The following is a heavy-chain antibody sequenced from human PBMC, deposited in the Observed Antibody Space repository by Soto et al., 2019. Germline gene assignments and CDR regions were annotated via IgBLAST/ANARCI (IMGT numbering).Heavy chain of an antibody. D-gene: IGHD3-22*01. Sequence: ASVKVSCKASGYTFTGYYMHWVRQATGQGLEWMGWINPNSGGTNYAQKFQGRVTMTRDTSISTAYMELSRLRSDDTAVYYCARTYYYDSSGYPDFDYWGQGTLVTVS. CDR3: ARTYYYDSSGYPDFDY. CDR2: INPNSGGT. V-gene: IGHV1-2*02. J-gene: IGHJ4*02. CDR1: GYTFTGYY.